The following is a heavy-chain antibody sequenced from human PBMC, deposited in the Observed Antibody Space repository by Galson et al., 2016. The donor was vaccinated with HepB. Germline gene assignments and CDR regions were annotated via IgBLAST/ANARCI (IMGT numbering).Heavy chain of an antibody. J-gene: IGHJ4*02. D-gene: IGHD6-19*01. Sequence: SLRLSCAASGFTFSSYWMNWVRQAPGKGLEWVANIKQDGSEKYYVDSVKGRFTISRDNSKNTLYLQMNSLRAEDTAVYYCARDAQWPGYYFDYWGQGTLVTVSS. CDR2: IKQDGSEK. V-gene: IGHV3-7*01. CDR3: ARDAQWPGYYFDY. CDR1: GFTFSSYW.